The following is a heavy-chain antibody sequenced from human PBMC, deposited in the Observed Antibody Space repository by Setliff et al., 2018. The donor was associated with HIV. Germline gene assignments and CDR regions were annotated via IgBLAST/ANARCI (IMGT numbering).Heavy chain of an antibody. CDR1: GYTFTTYD. J-gene: IGHJ4*02. CDR3: ARQLSNSLDY. V-gene: IGHV1-8*02. D-gene: IGHD7-27*01. Sequence: ASVKVSCKASGYTFTTYDINWVRQATGQGLEWMGWMNPNSGNTGYTQEFQGRVTMTRNTSISTAYMELSRLRSDDTAVYYCARQLSNSLDYWGQGTLVTVSS. CDR2: MNPNSGNT.